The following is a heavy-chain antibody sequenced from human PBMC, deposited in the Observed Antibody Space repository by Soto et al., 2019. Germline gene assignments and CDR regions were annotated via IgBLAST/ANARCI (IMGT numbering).Heavy chain of an antibody. V-gene: IGHV3-48*03. J-gene: IGHJ6*02. CDR1: GFTFSSYE. CDR3: ARDQFIGAAGTHASVGMDV. CDR2: ISSSGSTI. D-gene: IGHD6-13*01. Sequence: PGGSLRLSCAASGFTFSSYEMNWVRQAPGKGLEWVSYISSSGSTIYYADSVKGRFTISRDNAKNSLYLQMNSLRAEDTAVYYCARDQFIGAAGTHASVGMDVWGQGTTVTVSS.